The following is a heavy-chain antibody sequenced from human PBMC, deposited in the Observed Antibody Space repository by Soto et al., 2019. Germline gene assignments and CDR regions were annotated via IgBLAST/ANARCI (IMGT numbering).Heavy chain of an antibody. V-gene: IGHV1-2*02. D-gene: IGHD3-10*01. Sequence: ASVKVSCKASGYTFTGFYMHWVRQAPGQGLEWMGWINPNSGGTNYAQKFQGRVTMTRDTSISTAYMELSRLRSDDTAVYYCARVLRGDYYGSGSYFRGDAFDIWGQGTMVTVSS. J-gene: IGHJ3*02. CDR3: ARVLRGDYYGSGSYFRGDAFDI. CDR2: INPNSGGT. CDR1: GYTFTGFY.